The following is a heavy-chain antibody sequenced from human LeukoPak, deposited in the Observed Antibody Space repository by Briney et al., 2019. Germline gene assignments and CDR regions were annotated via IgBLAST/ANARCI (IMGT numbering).Heavy chain of an antibody. V-gene: IGHV1-18*01. J-gene: IGHJ4*02. Sequence: ASVKVSCKASGYTFASYGITWVRQAPGQGLEWMGWISAYNGNTNYAQKLQGRVTMTTDTSTSTAYMELRSLRSDDTAVYYCARAWQRYNDSSGYWLDYWGQGTLVTVSS. D-gene: IGHD3-22*01. CDR3: ARAWQRYNDSSGYWLDY. CDR2: ISAYNGNT. CDR1: GYTFASYG.